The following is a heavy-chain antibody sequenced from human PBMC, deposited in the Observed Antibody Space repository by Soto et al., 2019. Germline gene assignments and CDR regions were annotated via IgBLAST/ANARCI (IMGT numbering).Heavy chain of an antibody. CDR3: AKGELPRRNSYYYYYGMDV. CDR1: GFTFSSYG. CDR2: ISYDGSNK. V-gene: IGHV3-30*18. J-gene: IGHJ6*02. D-gene: IGHD2-15*01. Sequence: GGSLRLSCAASGFTFSSYGMHWVRQAPGKGLEWVAVISYDGSNKYYADSVKGRFTISRDNSKNTLYLQMNSLRAEDTAVYYCAKGELPRRNSYYYYYGMDVWGQGTTVTVSS.